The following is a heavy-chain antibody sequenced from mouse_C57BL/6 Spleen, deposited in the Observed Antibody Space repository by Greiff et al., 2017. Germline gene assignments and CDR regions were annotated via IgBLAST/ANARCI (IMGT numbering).Heavy chain of an antibody. Sequence: EVKLVESGGGLVKPGGSLKLSCAASGFTFSSYAMSWVRQTPEKRLEWVATISDGGSYTYYPDNVKGRFTISRDNAKNNLYLQMRHLKSEDTAMYYCARDRWMDYWGQGTSVTVSS. D-gene: IGHD2-3*01. CDR3: ARDRWMDY. J-gene: IGHJ4*01. CDR1: GFTFSSYA. V-gene: IGHV5-4*01. CDR2: ISDGGSYT.